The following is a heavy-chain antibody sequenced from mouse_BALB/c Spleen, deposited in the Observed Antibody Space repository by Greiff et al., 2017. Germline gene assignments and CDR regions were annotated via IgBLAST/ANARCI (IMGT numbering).Heavy chain of an antibody. CDR2: INPYNDYT. Sequence: VHVKQSGAELVRPGASVKISCKAFGYTFTNHHINWVKQRPGQGLDWIGYINPYNDYTSYNQKFKGKATLTVDKSSSTAYMVLSSLTSEDSAVYYCARRGTGGMDCWGQGTSVTVSS. J-gene: IGHJ4*01. CDR1: GYTFTNHH. CDR3: ARRGTGGMDC. V-gene: IGHV1S45*01. D-gene: IGHD4-1*01.